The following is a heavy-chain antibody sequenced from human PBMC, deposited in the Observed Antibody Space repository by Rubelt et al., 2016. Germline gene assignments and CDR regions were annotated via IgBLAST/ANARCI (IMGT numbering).Heavy chain of an antibody. Sequence: EVQLVESGGGLVQPGGSLRLSCAASGFTVSSNYLSWVRQAPGKGLAWVSGIHPDRSTRYADSVKGRFTIFRENAKNTVYLQMNSLRVEDTAVYYCASPPTVPRDWGQGTLVTVSS. CDR2: IHPDRST. J-gene: IGHJ4*02. D-gene: IGHD4-17*01. CDR1: GFTVSSNY. V-gene: IGHV3-66*01. CDR3: ASPPTVPRD.